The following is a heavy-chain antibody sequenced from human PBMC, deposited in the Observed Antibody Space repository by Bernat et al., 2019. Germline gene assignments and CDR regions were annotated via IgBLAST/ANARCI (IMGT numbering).Heavy chain of an antibody. CDR2: INPNSAGT. V-gene: IGHV1-2*04. Sequence: QEQPVQSGAEVKKPGASVKVSCKASGYTFSGYYIHWVRQAPGQGLEWMGRINPNSAGTNYAQKFQGWVSMTRDTSSSTAYMELSRLTSDDTAVDYCARGYYGAGRTGFDPWGQGTLVTVSS. D-gene: IGHD3-10*01. J-gene: IGHJ5*02. CDR1: GYTFSGYY. CDR3: ARGYYGAGRTGFDP.